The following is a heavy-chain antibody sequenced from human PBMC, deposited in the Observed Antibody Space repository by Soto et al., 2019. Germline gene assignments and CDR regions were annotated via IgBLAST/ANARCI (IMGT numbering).Heavy chain of an antibody. CDR3: ARATGYSGYDCFDY. J-gene: IGHJ4*02. D-gene: IGHD5-12*01. V-gene: IGHV3-33*01. CDR2: IRYDGSNK. CDR1: GFTFSSYG. Sequence: GGSLRLSCAASGFTFSSYGMHWVRQAPGKGLEWVAVIRYDGSNKYYADSVKGRFTISRDNSKNTLYLQMNSLRAEDTAVYYCARATGYSGYDCFDYWGQGTLVTVS.